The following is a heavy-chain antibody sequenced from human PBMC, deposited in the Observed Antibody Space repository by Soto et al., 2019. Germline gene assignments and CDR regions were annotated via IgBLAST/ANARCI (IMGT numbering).Heavy chain of an antibody. J-gene: IGHJ3*01. CDR2: ISYSGIT. CDR3: ARYHDFWSVHVDAFDV. Sequence: VQLQESGPGLVMPSQTLSLTCTVSGDSISSGDYYWGWIRQHPGRSLEWIGYISYSGITYYNPSLKSRIIISLDTSKNQFSLELNSLTAADTAIYYCARYHDFWSVHVDAFDVWGQGTMVTVSS. D-gene: IGHD3-3*01. V-gene: IGHV4-31*03. CDR1: GDSISSGDYY.